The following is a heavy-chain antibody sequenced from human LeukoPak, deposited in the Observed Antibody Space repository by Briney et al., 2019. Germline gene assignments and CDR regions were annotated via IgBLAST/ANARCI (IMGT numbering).Heavy chain of an antibody. D-gene: IGHD2-2*01. CDR1: GFTVSSNY. V-gene: IGHV3-66*01. CDR3: ARDPVDQLTSYYYGMDV. CDR2: IYSGGST. Sequence: GGSLRLSCAASGFTVSSNYMSWVRQAPGKGLEWVSVIYSGGSTYYADSVKGRFTISRDNSKNTLYLQMNSLRAEDTAVYYCARDPVDQLTSYYYGMDVWGQGTTVTVSS. J-gene: IGHJ6*02.